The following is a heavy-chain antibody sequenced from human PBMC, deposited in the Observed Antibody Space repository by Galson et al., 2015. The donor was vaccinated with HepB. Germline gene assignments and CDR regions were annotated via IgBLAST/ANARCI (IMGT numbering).Heavy chain of an antibody. D-gene: IGHD3-10*01. J-gene: IGHJ3*02. CDR2: INAGNGNT. CDR1: GYTFTSYA. Sequence: SVKVSCKASGYTFTSYAMHWVRQAPGQRLEWMGWINAGNGNTKYSQKFQGRVTITRDTSASTAYMELSSLRSEDTAVYYCARELWFGEGPLFDIWGQGTMVTVSS. CDR3: ARELWFGEGPLFDI. V-gene: IGHV1-3*01.